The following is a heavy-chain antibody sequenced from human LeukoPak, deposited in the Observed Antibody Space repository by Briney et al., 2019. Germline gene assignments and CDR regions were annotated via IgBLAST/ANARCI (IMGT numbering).Heavy chain of an antibody. D-gene: IGHD3/OR15-3a*01. J-gene: IGHJ4*02. CDR1: GFTFSSYA. V-gene: IGHV3-30*01. CDR3: ARAIRRDFWTGYFWGTLDY. CDR2: ISSDGSTK. Sequence: GGSLRLSCAASGFTFSSYAMHWVRQAPGKGLEWVAVISSDGSTKYYADSVKGRFTISRDNSKNTLYLQMNSLRVEDTAVYYCARAIRRDFWTGYFWGTLDYWGQGTLVTVSS.